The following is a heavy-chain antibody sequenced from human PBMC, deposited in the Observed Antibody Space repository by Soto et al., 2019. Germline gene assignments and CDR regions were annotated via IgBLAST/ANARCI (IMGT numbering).Heavy chain of an antibody. Sequence: GESLKISCRGFGYSFTTYWIGWVRQMPGKGLEWMGIIYPGGSDTRYSPSFQGQVTFSADKSISTAYMQWSSLKASDTAMYYCARYSGYDPNRAMPGGYYFDYWALGTLVTVSS. V-gene: IGHV5-51*01. CDR3: ARYSGYDPNRAMPGGYYFDY. D-gene: IGHD5-12*01. J-gene: IGHJ4*02. CDR2: IYPGGSDT. CDR1: GYSFTTYW.